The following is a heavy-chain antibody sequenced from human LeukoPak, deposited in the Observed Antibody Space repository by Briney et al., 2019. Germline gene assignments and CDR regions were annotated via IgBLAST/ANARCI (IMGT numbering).Heavy chain of an antibody. CDR3: VSRGYYDYVWGSYRYDY. D-gene: IGHD3-16*02. Sequence: SVKVSCKASGGTFSSYAISWVRQAPGQGLEWMGGIIPIFGTANYAQKFQGRVTITADESTSTAYMELSSLRSEDTAVYYCVSRGYYDYVWGSYRYDYWGQGTLVTVSS. J-gene: IGHJ4*02. CDR2: IIPIFGTA. V-gene: IGHV1-69*13. CDR1: GGTFSSYA.